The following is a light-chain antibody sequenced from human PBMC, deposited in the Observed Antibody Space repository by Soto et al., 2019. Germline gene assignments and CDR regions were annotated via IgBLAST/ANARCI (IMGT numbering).Light chain of an antibody. CDR3: LQDINYPWT. J-gene: IGKJ1*01. Sequence: AIQMTQSPSSLSASVGDRVTITCRASQSISSYLNWYQQKPGKAPKLLIYAASSLQSWVPPRFSGSGSGTDFTLAISSLQPEDSATYYCLQDINYPWTFGQGTKVDIK. CDR2: AAS. V-gene: IGKV1-6*01. CDR1: QSISSY.